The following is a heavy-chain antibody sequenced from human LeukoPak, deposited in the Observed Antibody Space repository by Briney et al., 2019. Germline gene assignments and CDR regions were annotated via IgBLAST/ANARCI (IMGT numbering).Heavy chain of an antibody. CDR3: AREEIAVGGPPPRWFDS. V-gene: IGHV1-2*02. CDR1: GYTFSDYY. CDR2: INPKTGDT. J-gene: IGHJ5*01. D-gene: IGHD6-19*01. Sequence: GASVKVSCKASGYTFSDYYIHWVRQAPGQGLQWMGWINPKTGDTNYPQKSQGRVTMTRDTSISTAYMGLSRLRSDDTAVYYCAREEIAVGGPPPRWFDSWGQGTLVTVSS.